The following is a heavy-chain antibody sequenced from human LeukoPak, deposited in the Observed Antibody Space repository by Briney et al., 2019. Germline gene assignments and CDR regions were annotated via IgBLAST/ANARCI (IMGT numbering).Heavy chain of an antibody. V-gene: IGHV1-69*06. CDR2: IIPIFGTA. CDR3: ARGGQAARLVYYYYYMDV. J-gene: IGHJ6*03. D-gene: IGHD6-6*01. CDR1: GGTFSNYA. Sequence: VASVRVSCKASGGTFSNYAISWVRQAPGQGLEWMGGIIPIFGTANYAQKFRGRVTITADKSARTAYMELSSLRSEDTAVYYCARGGQAARLVYYYYYMDVWGKGTTVTVSS.